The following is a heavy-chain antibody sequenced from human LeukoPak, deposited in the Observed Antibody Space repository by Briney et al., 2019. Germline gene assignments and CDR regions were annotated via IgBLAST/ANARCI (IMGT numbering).Heavy chain of an antibody. D-gene: IGHD2-21*02. J-gene: IGHJ6*04. CDR1: GLTFSSYG. CDR3: AKDSLGVTRPHYYYYGMDV. CDR2: ISYDGSNK. V-gene: IGHV3-30*18. Sequence: GGSLRLSCAASGLTFSSYGMHWVRQSPGKELEWVAVISYDGSNKYYADSVKGRFTISRDNSKNTLYLQMNSLRAEDTAVYYCAKDSLGVTRPHYYYYGMDVWGKGTTFTVSS.